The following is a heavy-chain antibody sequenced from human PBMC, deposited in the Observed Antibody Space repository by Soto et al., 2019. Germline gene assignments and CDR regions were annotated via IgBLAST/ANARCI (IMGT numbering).Heavy chain of an antibody. V-gene: IGHV3-72*01. J-gene: IGHJ6*02. CDR2: IRRKANSYTP. CDR1: GLIFSDYH. CDR3: TMLGGWSGGSSGMDV. Sequence: EVQVVESGGGLVQPGGSLRLSCAASGLIFSDYHMDWVRQAPGKGLEWVGRIRRKANSYTPEYAASVKGRFTISRDDSKNSLYLQMNSLKSEDTAVYYCTMLGGWSGGSSGMDVWGQGTTVTVSS. D-gene: IGHD6-19*01.